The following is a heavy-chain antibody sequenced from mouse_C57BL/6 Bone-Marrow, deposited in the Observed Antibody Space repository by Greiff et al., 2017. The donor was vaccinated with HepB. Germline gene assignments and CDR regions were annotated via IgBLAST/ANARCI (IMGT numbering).Heavy chain of an antibody. CDR3: ARNPYAMDY. CDR1: GYSFSSSW. Sequence: QVQLKQSGPELVKPGASVKISCKASGYSFSSSWMNWVKQRPGKGLEWIGRIYPGDGDTNYNGKFKGKATLTADKSSSTAYMQLSSLTSEDSAVYFCARNPYAMDYWGQGTSVTVSS. CDR2: IYPGDGDT. V-gene: IGHV1-82*01. J-gene: IGHJ4*01.